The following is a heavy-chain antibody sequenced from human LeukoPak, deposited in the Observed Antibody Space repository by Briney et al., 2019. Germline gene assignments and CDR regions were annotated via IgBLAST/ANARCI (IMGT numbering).Heavy chain of an antibody. D-gene: IGHD2-21*01. CDR2: IIPIFGTA. Sequence: ASVKVSCKASGGTFSSYAISWVRQAPGQGLGWMGGIIPIFGTANYAQKFQGRVTITADESTSTAYMELSSLRSEDTAVYYCARGVGIYSNFDYWGQGTLVTVSS. V-gene: IGHV1-69*13. CDR1: GGTFSSYA. CDR3: ARGVGIYSNFDY. J-gene: IGHJ4*02.